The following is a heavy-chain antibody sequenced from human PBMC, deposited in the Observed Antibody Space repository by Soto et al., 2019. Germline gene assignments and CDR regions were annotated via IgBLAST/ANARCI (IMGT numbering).Heavy chain of an antibody. D-gene: IGHD2-21*02. CDR2: ISLNGDSI. CDR3: ARGCGGDCQVYFEF. J-gene: IGHJ4*02. Sequence: EVQVVESGGAFVQPGESLRLSCATSGFTFSTYSMNWVRQAPGKGLEWVSYISLNGDSIYYGDSLKGRFAISRDNAKQSLSLQMDRVREEFTAMYFCARGCGGDCQVYFEFWGQGTLVSVSS. V-gene: IGHV3-48*02. CDR1: GFTFSTYS.